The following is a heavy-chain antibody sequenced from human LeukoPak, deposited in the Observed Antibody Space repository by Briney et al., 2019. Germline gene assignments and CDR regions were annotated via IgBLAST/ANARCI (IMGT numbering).Heavy chain of an antibody. CDR1: GGTFSSYA. V-gene: IGHV1-69*13. Sequence: GASVKVSCKASGGTFSSYAISWVRQAPGQGFEWMGGIIPIFGTANYAQKFQGRVTITADESTSTAYMELSSLRSEDTAVYYCARDDRTGAVAPGAFDIWGQGTMVTVSS. D-gene: IGHD6-19*01. CDR2: IIPIFGTA. J-gene: IGHJ3*02. CDR3: ARDDRTGAVAPGAFDI.